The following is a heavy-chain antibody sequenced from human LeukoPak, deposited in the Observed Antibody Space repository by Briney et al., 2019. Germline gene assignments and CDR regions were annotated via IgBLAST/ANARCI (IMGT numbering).Heavy chain of an antibody. CDR3: ATDYYDSSGYTDY. V-gene: IGHV3-23*01. J-gene: IGHJ4*02. CDR2: ISGSGGST. Sequence: GGSLRLSCAASGFTFSSYAMSWVRQAPGKGLEWVSAISGSGGSTYYADSVKGRFTISRDNSKNTLYLQMNSLRAEDTAVYYCATDYYDSSGYTDYWGQGTLVTVSS. D-gene: IGHD3-22*01. CDR1: GFTFSSYA.